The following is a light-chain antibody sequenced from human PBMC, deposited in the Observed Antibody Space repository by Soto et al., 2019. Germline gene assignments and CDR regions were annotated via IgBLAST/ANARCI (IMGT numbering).Light chain of an antibody. V-gene: IGKV3-15*01. Sequence: IVMTQSPATLSVSQGETATLSCRASQRVGINLAWYQQKPGQAPRLLIYSASTRASGIPDRFSGSGSGTEFTLTISSLQSEDFAFFYCQQYDGWPRTFGQGTKVDIK. CDR3: QQYDGWPRT. CDR2: SAS. J-gene: IGKJ1*01. CDR1: QRVGIN.